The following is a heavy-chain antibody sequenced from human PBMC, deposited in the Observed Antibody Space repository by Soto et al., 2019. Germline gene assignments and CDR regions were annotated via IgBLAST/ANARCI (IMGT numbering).Heavy chain of an antibody. J-gene: IGHJ6*02. Sequence: QVQLVQSGAEVKKPGSSVNVSCKASGGTFSSYAISWVRQAPGQGLEWMGGIIPIFVTAHYAQKFQGRVTITADDSTSTAYMELSSLRSEDTAVYYCAREEDMVRGRLYGMDVWGQGTTVTVSS. V-gene: IGHV1-69*01. CDR2: IIPIFVTA. D-gene: IGHD3-10*01. CDR3: AREEDMVRGRLYGMDV. CDR1: GGTFSSYA.